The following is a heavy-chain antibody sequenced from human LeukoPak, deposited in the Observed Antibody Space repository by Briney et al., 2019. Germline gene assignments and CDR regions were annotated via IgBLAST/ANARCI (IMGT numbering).Heavy chain of an antibody. CDR1: GYTFTGYY. V-gene: IGHV1-2*02. J-gene: IGHJ4*02. Sequence: ASVKVSCKASGYTFTGYYMHWVRQAPGQGLEWMGWINPNSGGTNYAQKFQGRVTMTRDTPISTAYMELSRLRSDDTAVYYCARDAAYDSSGYYPDYWGQGTLVTVSS. CDR3: ARDAAYDSSGYYPDY. CDR2: INPNSGGT. D-gene: IGHD3-22*01.